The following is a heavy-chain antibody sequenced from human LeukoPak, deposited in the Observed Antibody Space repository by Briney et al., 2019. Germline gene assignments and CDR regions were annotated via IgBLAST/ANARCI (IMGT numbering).Heavy chain of an antibody. CDR3: ARRSYYDSSAIFDY. J-gene: IGHJ4*02. D-gene: IGHD3-22*01. CDR1: GGSISSSSYY. Sequence: TETLSLTCTVSGGSISSSSYYWDWIRQPPGKGLEWIGSLYYSGSTYYNPSLKSRVTISVDTSKNQFSLKLSSVPAADTAVFYCARRSYYDSSAIFDYWGQGTLVTVSS. CDR2: LYYSGST. V-gene: IGHV4-39*01.